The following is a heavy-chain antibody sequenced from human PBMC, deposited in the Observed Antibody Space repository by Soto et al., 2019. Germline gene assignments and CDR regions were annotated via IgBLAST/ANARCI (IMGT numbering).Heavy chain of an antibody. Sequence: GSLRLSCVASGFPFGNFWMLWVRQAPGKGLEWVANIKQDGGETNYVDSVKGRFTISRDNARSSLYLQMNDLRAEDTAMYYCTTDGDILTGFPFDYWGQGT. J-gene: IGHJ4*02. D-gene: IGHD3-9*01. V-gene: IGHV3-7*01. CDR1: GFPFGNFW. CDR3: TTDGDILTGFPFDY. CDR2: IKQDGGET.